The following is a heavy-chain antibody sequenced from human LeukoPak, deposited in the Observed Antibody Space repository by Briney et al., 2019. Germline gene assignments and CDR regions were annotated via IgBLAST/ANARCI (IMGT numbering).Heavy chain of an antibody. CDR2: LHAAGGT. Sequence: GGSLRLSCAASGLTVSSYYITWVRQPPGKGLEWVSVLHAAGGTNYADSVKGRFTISRHISKNAVYLQMNSLRAEDTAVDYCAREGYDSSGYPRLLDYWGQGTLVTVSS. V-gene: IGHV3-53*04. CDR1: GLTVSSYY. D-gene: IGHD3-22*01. J-gene: IGHJ4*02. CDR3: AREGYDSSGYPRLLDY.